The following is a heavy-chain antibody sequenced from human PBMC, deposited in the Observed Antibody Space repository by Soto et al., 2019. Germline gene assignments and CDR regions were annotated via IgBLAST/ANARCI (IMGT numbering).Heavy chain of an antibody. V-gene: IGHV1-18*04. CDR1: GYTFTSYG. Sequence: ASVKVSCKASGYTFTSYGISWVRQAPGQGLEWMGWISAYNGNTNYAQKLQGRVTMTTDTSTSTAYMELRSLRSDDTAVYYCARGRYDILTGYPRAFDIWGQGTMVTVSS. CDR2: ISAYNGNT. J-gene: IGHJ3*02. CDR3: ARGRYDILTGYPRAFDI. D-gene: IGHD3-9*01.